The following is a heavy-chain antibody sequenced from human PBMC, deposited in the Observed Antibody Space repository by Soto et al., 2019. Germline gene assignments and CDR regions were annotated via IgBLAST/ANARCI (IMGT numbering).Heavy chain of an antibody. D-gene: IGHD3-3*01. CDR2: INHSGST. CDR3: ARGYYDFWSGYYDAFDI. V-gene: IGHV4-34*01. J-gene: IGHJ3*02. CDR1: GGSFSGYY. Sequence: TLSLTCAVYGGSFSGYYWSWIRQPPGKGLEWIGEINHSGSTNYNPSLKSRVTISVDTSKNQFSLKLSSVTAADTAVYYCARGYYDFWSGYYDAFDIWGQGTMVTVSS.